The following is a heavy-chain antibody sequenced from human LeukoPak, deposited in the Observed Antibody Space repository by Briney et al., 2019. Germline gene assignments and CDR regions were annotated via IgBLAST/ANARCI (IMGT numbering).Heavy chain of an antibody. D-gene: IGHD3-22*01. CDR2: INDNGQST. CDR3: AKGTVIVVLDGY. J-gene: IGHJ4*02. CDR1: GFTFSSSA. Sequence: GGSLRLSCAASGFTFSSSAMSWVRQAPGKGMEWVAGINDNGQSTYSADSVRGRFTISRDNSKNTLYLQMNSLRAEDTAVYYCAKGTVIVVLDGYWGQGTLVTVSS. V-gene: IGHV3-23*01.